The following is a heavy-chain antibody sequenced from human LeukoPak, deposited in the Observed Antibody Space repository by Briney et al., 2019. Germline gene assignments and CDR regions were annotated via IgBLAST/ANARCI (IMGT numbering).Heavy chain of an antibody. Sequence: GGSLRLSCAASGFTFSSYAMHWVRQAPGKGLEWVAVISYDGSNKYYADSVKGRFTISRDNSKNTLYLQMNSLRAEDTAVYYCARDPGPSSGYLSRVLDYWGQGTLVTVSS. V-gene: IGHV3-30-3*01. D-gene: IGHD3-22*01. CDR1: GFTFSSYA. CDR2: ISYDGSNK. CDR3: ARDPGPSSGYLSRVLDY. J-gene: IGHJ4*02.